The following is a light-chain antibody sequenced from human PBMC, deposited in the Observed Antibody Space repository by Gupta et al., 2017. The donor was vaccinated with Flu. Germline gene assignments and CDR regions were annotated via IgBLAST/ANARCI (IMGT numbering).Light chain of an antibody. CDR3: SSYAGRFTVV. Sequence: SNAIVHFNYVAWYQQYPGKAPKVMIYDVNERPSGVPDRFSGSKSGNTASLTISGLQTEDEANYYCSSYAGRFTVVFGGGTSLTVL. CDR2: DVN. CDR1: SNAIVHFNY. J-gene: IGLJ2*01. V-gene: IGLV2-11*03.